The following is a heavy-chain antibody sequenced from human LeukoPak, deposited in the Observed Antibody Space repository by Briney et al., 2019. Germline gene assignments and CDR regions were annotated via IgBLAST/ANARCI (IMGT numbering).Heavy chain of an antibody. CDR2: ISSTSGDV. D-gene: IGHD2-15*01. Sequence: PGGPLRLSCVASGFTFSRFGMNWARQAPGKGLEWISHISSTSGDVYYADSVKGRFTISRDNAKNSLYLQMSSLRNEDTAIYYCAQKGGTDHWGQGTLVTVSS. J-gene: IGHJ4*02. CDR3: AQKGGTDH. V-gene: IGHV3-48*02. CDR1: GFTFSRFG.